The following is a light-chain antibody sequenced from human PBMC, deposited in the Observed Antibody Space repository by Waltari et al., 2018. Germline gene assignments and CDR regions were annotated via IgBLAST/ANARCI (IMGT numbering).Light chain of an antibody. J-gene: IGKJ2*01. Sequence: DIQMTQSPSSLSASVGDRVTITCRASQRISYWLAWYQQKPGKAPKLLVYKASSLESGVPSRFSGSVSGTEYTLTISSPQPDDFATYYRQQYNTYPATFGQGTKVEIK. CDR1: QRISYW. V-gene: IGKV1-5*03. CDR2: KAS. CDR3: QQYNTYPAT.